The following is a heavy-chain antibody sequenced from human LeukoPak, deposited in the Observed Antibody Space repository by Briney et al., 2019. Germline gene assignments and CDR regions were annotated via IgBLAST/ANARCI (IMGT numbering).Heavy chain of an antibody. CDR1: GFSLSGYW. D-gene: IGHD3-9*01. CDR3: TRGGFDHNMDV. Sequence: PGGSLRLSCAASGFSLSGYWMHWVRQAPGTGLVWVSYIDSDGTDSNYADSVRGRFTVSRDNAKNTLYLQMNGLRAEDTAVYYCTRGGFDHNMDVWGKGTTVT. CDR2: IDSDGTDS. V-gene: IGHV3-74*01. J-gene: IGHJ6*03.